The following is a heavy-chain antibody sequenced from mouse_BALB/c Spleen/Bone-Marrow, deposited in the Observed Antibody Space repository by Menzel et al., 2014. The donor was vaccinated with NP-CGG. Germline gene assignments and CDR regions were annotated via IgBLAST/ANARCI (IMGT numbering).Heavy chain of an antibody. CDR1: GYTFTSYT. D-gene: IGHD1-2*01. J-gene: IGHJ2*01. Sequence: LQESGAELARRGASVKMSCKASGYTFTSYTMHWVKQRPGQGLEWIGYINPSNGYTNYNQKFKDKATLTADKSSSTAYMQLSSLTSEDSAVYYCARFITTATEYFDYWGQGTTLTISS. V-gene: IGHV1-4*01. CDR2: INPSNGYT. CDR3: ARFITTATEYFDY.